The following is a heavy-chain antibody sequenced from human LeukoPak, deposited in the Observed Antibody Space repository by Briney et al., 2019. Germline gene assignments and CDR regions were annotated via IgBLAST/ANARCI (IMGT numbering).Heavy chain of an antibody. V-gene: IGHV1-69*06. CDR3: ARGNDYVWGSYRHTIQVAAPYYYYYGMDV. D-gene: IGHD3-16*02. Sequence: SVKVSCKASGGTFSSYAISWVRQAPGQGLEWMGGIIPIFGTANYAQKFQGRVTITADKSTSTAYMELSSLRSEDTAVYYCARGNDYVWGSYRHTIQVAAPYYYYYGMDVWGKGTTVTVSS. CDR2: IIPIFGTA. J-gene: IGHJ6*04. CDR1: GGTFSSYA.